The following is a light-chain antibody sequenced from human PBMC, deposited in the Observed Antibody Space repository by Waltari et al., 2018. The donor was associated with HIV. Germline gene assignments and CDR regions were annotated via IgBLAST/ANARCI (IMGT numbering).Light chain of an antibody. CDR1: SSNIGSHF. V-gene: IGLV1-47*01. CDR3: ASWDNYLNGWV. Sequence: QSVLTQPPSTSATPGQRVTILCSGASSNIGSHFVSWYQHLPGATPKLLLYESDRRPSGVPDRFSGSESGTSASLTISGLRSEDEADYYCASWDNYLNGWVFGGGTKVTVL. J-gene: IGLJ3*02. CDR2: ESD.